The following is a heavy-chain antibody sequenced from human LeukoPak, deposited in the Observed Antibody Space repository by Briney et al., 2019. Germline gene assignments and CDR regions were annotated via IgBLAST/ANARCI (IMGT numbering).Heavy chain of an antibody. J-gene: IGHJ4*02. CDR1: GFMFSSNW. CDR3: AKEGRSLQTY. Sequence: GGSLRLSCAASGFMFSSNWMSWVRLAPGKGLEWVANIKEDRTETYYVESVKGRFTISRDNAKNSLYLQMNSLRVEDTAVYYCAKEGRSLQTYWGQGTLVTVSS. D-gene: IGHD5-24*01. CDR2: IKEDRTET. V-gene: IGHV3-7*03.